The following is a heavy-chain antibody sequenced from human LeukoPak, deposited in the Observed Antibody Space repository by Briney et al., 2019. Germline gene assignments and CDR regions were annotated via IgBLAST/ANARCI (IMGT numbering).Heavy chain of an antibody. CDR1: GFTFSSYA. CDR2: ISYDGSNK. V-gene: IGHV3-30-3*01. Sequence: PGRSLRLSCAASGFTFSSYAMHWVRQAPGKGLEWVAVISYDGSNKYYADSVKGRFTISRDNSKNTLYLQMNSLRAEDTAVYYCARDQEYYDSSGYPGYWGQGTLVTVSS. CDR3: ARDQEYYDSSGYPGY. J-gene: IGHJ4*02. D-gene: IGHD3-22*01.